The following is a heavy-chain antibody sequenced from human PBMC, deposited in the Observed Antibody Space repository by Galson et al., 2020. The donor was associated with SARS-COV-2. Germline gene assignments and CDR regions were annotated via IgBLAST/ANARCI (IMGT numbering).Heavy chain of an antibody. V-gene: IGHV3-30*18. CDR3: AKEAGVLRYFDWFTPSFDP. Sequence: GESLKISCAASGFTFSSYGMHWVRQAPGKGLEWVAVISYDGSNQYYADSVKGRFTISRDNSKNTLYLQMNSLRAEDTAVYYCAKEAGVLRYFDWFTPSFDPWGQGTLVTVSS. D-gene: IGHD3-9*01. J-gene: IGHJ5*02. CDR1: GFTFSSYG. CDR2: ISYDGSNQ.